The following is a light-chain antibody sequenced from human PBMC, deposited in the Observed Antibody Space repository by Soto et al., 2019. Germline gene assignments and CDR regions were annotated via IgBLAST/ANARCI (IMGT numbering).Light chain of an antibody. Sequence: DILMTQSPATLSLSPGGRATLSCRASQSVSSNLAWYQQKPGQAPRLLIQRESTRATGIPARFSGSGSGTEFTLTISSMQSEDFAVYFCQQYNNWHGTFGQGTKVDIK. CDR2: RES. V-gene: IGKV3-15*01. CDR3: QQYNNWHGT. CDR1: QSVSSN. J-gene: IGKJ1*01.